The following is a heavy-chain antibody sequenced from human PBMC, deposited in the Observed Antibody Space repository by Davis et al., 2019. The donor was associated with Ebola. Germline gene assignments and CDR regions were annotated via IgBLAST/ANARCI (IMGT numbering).Heavy chain of an antibody. CDR3: ARDDRGYSYFDY. Sequence: PSETLSLTCIVSNDSISRHYWNWVRQTPGKGLEWIGYISHSGTTSYNPTLTGRVLISLDTSKHLLALKLNSVTATDTAIYVCARDDRGYSYFDYWGQGILVTVSS. CDR2: ISHSGTT. D-gene: IGHD5-24*01. CDR1: NDSISRHY. V-gene: IGHV4-59*11. J-gene: IGHJ4*02.